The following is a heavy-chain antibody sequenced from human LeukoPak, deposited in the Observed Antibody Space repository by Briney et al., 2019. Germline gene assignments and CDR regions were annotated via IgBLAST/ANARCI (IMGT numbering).Heavy chain of an antibody. CDR3: AARGSGYHRTDAFDI. D-gene: IGHD3-3*01. CDR2: IYYSGST. CDR1: GGSISSYY. V-gene: IGHV4-59*01. J-gene: IGHJ3*02. Sequence: SETLSLTCTVSGGSISSYYWSWIRQPPGKGLEWIGYIYYSGSTNYNPSLKSRVTISVDTSKNQFSLKLSSVTAADTAVYYCAARGSGYHRTDAFDIWGQGTMVTVSS.